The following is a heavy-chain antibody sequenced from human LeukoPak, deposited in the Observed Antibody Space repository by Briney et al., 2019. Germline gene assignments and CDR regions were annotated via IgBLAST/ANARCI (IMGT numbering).Heavy chain of an antibody. Sequence: GESLKISCKGSGYSFTRYWIGWVRQLPGKGLEWMGIIYVGDSYTRYSPSFQGQVTISVDKSISTAYLQWSSLKASDTAMYYCARLQGYDSSGYLPYCFDYWGQGTLVTVSS. D-gene: IGHD3-22*01. CDR2: IYVGDSYT. V-gene: IGHV5-51*01. CDR1: GYSFTRYW. J-gene: IGHJ4*02. CDR3: ARLQGYDSSGYLPYCFDY.